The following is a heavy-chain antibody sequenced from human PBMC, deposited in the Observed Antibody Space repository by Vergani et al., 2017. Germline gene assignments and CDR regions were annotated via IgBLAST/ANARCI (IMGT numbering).Heavy chain of an antibody. CDR3: ARAVAARPTVCRFDP. D-gene: IGHD6-6*01. J-gene: IGHJ5*02. V-gene: IGHV3-53*01. Sequence: EVQLVESGGGLIQPGGSLRLSCAASGFTVSSNYMSWVRQAPGKGLEWVSVIYSGGSTYYADSVKGRFTISRDNSKNTLYLQMNSLRAEDTAVYYCARAVAARPTVCRFDPWGQGTLVTVSS. CDR2: IYSGGST. CDR1: GFTVSSNY.